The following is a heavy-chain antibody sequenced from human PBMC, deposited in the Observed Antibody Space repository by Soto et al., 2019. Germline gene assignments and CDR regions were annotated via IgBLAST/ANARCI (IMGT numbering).Heavy chain of an antibody. D-gene: IGHD5-18*01. Sequence: SETLSLTCTVSGGSISSGDYYWSWIRQPPGKGLEWIGYIYYSGSTYYNPSLKSRVTISVDTSKNQFSLKLSSVTAADTAVYYWARGGPVDTPMGRVCWCPPGRQGPVPTVS. V-gene: IGHV4-30-4*01. CDR2: IYYSGST. CDR1: GGSISSGDYY. J-gene: IGHJ5*02. CDR3: ARGGPVDTPMGRVCWCPP.